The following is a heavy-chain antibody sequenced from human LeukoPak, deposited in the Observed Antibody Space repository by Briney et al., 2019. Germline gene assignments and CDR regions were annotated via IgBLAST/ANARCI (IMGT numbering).Heavy chain of an antibody. CDR1: QFTFSSYN. CDR2: ISATGRYI. V-gene: IGHV3-21*01. CDR3: ARGVGGADY. J-gene: IGHJ4*02. Sequence: GGSLRLSCAASQFTFSSYNMNWVRQAPGKGLEWVSSISATGRYIYYADSVKGRFTISRDNAKNSVYLQMNSLRAEDTAAYYCARGVGGADYWGQGTLVTVSS. D-gene: IGHD2-21*01.